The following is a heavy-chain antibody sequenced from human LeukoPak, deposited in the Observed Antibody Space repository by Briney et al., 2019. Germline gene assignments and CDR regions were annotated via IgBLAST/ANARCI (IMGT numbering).Heavy chain of an antibody. CDR1: GFTFSSYS. V-gene: IGHV3-21*01. CDR3: ASFDSSGYGYFDY. Sequence: GGSLRLSRAASGFTFSSYSMNWVRQAPGKGLEWVSSISSSSSYIYYADSVKGRFTISRDNAKNSLYLQMNSLRAEDTAVYYCASFDSSGYGYFDYWGQGTLVTVSS. CDR2: ISSSSSYI. J-gene: IGHJ4*02. D-gene: IGHD3-22*01.